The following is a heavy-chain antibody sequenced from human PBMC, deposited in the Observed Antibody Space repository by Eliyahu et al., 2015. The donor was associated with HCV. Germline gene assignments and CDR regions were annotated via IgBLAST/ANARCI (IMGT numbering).Heavy chain of an antibody. Sequence: GDSXXTYYWXWIRXPPGKKLEWLGYIYYSXSANYNPPLKSRVTXSEDTSKNQFSLRLSSVTAADTAVYYCASGGGGIAVAGTGGWFDPWGQGTLVTVSS. D-gene: IGHD6-19*01. CDR2: IYYSXSA. J-gene: IGHJ5*02. V-gene: IGHV4-59*01. CDR1: GDSXXTYY. CDR3: ASGGGGIAVAGTGGWFDP.